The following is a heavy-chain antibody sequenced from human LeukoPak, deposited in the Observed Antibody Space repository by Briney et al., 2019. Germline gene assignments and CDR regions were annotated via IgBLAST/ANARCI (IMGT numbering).Heavy chain of an antibody. CDR2: IYYSGST. J-gene: IGHJ3*02. Sequence: SQTLSLTCTVSGGSISSGGYYWRWIRQHPGKGLVWIGYIYYSGSTYYNPSLKSRINISVDTSKNLFSLKLSSVTAADTAVYYCARADAQLWSSRHAFDIWGQGKMVTVSS. CDR1: GGSISSGGYY. V-gene: IGHV4-31*03. CDR3: ARADAQLWSSRHAFDI. D-gene: IGHD5-18*01.